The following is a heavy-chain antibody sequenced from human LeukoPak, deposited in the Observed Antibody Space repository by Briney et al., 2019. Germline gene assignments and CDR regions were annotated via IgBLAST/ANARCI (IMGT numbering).Heavy chain of an antibody. D-gene: IGHD2-8*01. CDR3: ARELISKNWFDP. J-gene: IGHJ5*02. Sequence: GASVKVSCKASGYTFTSYAMHWVRQAPGQRLEWMGWINAGNGNTKYSQKFQGRVTITRDTFASTAYMELSSLRSEDTAVYYCARELISKNWFDPWGQGTLVTVSS. CDR1: GYTFTSYA. CDR2: INAGNGNT. V-gene: IGHV1-3*01.